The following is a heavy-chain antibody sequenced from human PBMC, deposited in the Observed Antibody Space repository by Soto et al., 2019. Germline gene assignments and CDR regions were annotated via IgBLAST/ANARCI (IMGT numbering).Heavy chain of an antibody. V-gene: IGHV6-1*01. D-gene: IGHD1-26*01. CDR1: GDSVTSNSAA. J-gene: IGHJ6*02. Sequence: SQTLSLTCAISGDSVTSNSAAWNWIRQSPSRGLEWLGRTYYRSEWYNDYAISVKSRITINPDTSKNQFSLHLDSVTPEDTAVYFCARVSPGSNYGKPDYYYYGIDVWGQGTTVTVSS. CDR3: ARVSPGSNYGKPDYYYYGIDV. CDR2: TYYRSEWYN.